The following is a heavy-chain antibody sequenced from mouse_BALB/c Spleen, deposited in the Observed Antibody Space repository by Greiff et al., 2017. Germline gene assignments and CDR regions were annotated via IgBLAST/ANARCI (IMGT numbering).Heavy chain of an antibody. CDR2: ISSGGSYT. J-gene: IGHJ3*01. CDR3: ARQGAY. V-gene: IGHV5-6*03. CDR1: GFTFSSYG. Sequence: EVKLVESGGGLVQPGGSLKLSCAASGFTFSSYGMSWVRQTPDKRLEWVATISSGGSYTYYPDSVKGRFTISRDNAKNTLYLQMSSLKSEDTAMYYCARQGAYWGQGTLVTVSA.